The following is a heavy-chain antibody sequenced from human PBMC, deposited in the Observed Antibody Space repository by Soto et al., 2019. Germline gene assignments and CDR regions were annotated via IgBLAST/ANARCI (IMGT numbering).Heavy chain of an antibody. CDR3: ASPREGQWLVFDH. J-gene: IGHJ4*02. D-gene: IGHD6-19*01. CDR1: GFTFSDFG. V-gene: IGHV3-30*19. CDR2: ISKDGLDR. Sequence: PRLSCVVSGFTFSDFGMHWVRQSPGEGLAWVASISKDGLDRYYSESVKGRFTISRDDSKNTVFLQMNSLKVEDTAAYFCASPREGQWLVFDHWGQRTLVTVPS.